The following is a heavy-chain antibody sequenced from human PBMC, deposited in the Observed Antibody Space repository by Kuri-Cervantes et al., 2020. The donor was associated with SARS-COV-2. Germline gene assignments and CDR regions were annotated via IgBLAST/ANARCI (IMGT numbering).Heavy chain of an antibody. V-gene: IGHV4-4*02. CDR1: GGSISSSNW. CDR3: ARWSSWCGSIDY. D-gene: IGHD2-8*02. Sequence: GSLRLSCAVSGGSISSSNWWSWVRQPPGKGLEWIGEIYHSGSTNYNPSLKSRVTISVDKSKNQFSLKLSSVTAADTAVYYCARWSSWCGSIDYWGQGTLVTVSS. J-gene: IGHJ4*02. CDR2: IYHSGST.